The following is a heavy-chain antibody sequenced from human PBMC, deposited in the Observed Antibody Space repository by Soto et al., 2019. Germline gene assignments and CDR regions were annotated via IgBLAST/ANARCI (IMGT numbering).Heavy chain of an antibody. CDR2: TRNKANSYTT. Sequence: LRLSCAASGFTFSDHYMDWVRQAPGKGLEWVGRTRNKANSYTTEYAASVKGRFTISRDDSKNSLYLQMNSLKTEDTAVYYCARGGRRGYDCSIYGMDVWGQGTTVTVSS. CDR3: ARGGRRGYDCSIYGMDV. V-gene: IGHV3-72*01. CDR1: GFTFSDHY. J-gene: IGHJ6*02. D-gene: IGHD5-12*01.